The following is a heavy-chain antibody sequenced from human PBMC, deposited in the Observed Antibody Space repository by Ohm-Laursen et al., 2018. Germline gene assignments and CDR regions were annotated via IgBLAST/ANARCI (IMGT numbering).Heavy chain of an antibody. J-gene: IGHJ4*02. CDR1: GFTVSSNY. CDR3: AKDRIAVAGLDY. CDR2: IYSGGST. Sequence: SLRLSCAASGFTVSSNYMSWVRQAPGKGLEWVSVIYSGGSTYYADSVKGRFTISRDNSKNTLYLQMNSLRAEDTAVYYCAKDRIAVAGLDYWGQGTPVTVSS. V-gene: IGHV3-53*01. D-gene: IGHD6-19*01.